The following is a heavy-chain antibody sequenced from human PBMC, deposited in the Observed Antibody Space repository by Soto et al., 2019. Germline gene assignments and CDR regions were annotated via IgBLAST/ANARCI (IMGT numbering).Heavy chain of an antibody. J-gene: IGHJ4*02. Sequence: QVQLVESGGGVVQPGTSLRLSCAASGFTFSSSAMQWVRQAPGKGLEWVAIISYDGSDKHYGDSLEGRFTISRDNSKNTLFLQMNSLRPDDTAIYYCAKDNPTIAYWGQGTLVTVSS. CDR1: GFTFSSSA. V-gene: IGHV3-30*18. CDR2: ISYDGSDK. CDR3: AKDNPTIAY.